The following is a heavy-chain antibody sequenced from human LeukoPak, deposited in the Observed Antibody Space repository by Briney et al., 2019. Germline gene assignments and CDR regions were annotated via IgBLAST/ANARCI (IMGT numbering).Heavy chain of an antibody. D-gene: IGHD1-1*01. J-gene: IGHJ6*02. CDR1: GFTFSSYS. V-gene: IGHV3-21*01. Sequence: GSLRLSCAASGFTFSSYSMNWVRQAPGKGLEWVSSISSSSSYIYYADSVKGRFTISRDNAKNSLYLQMNSLRAEDTAVYYCATVERYYGMDVWGQGTTVTVSS. CDR3: ATVERYYGMDV. CDR2: ISSSSSYI.